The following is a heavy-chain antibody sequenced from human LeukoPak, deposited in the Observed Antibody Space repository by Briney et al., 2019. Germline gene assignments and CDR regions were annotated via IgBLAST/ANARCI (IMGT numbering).Heavy chain of an antibody. CDR3: ARASSGWYYLDY. CDR1: GFTFSNYE. Sequence: GGSLRLSCAASGFTFSNYEMNWVRQAPGKGLEWVSYISSSSGITISYADSVKGRFTVSRDNAKNSLYLQMNSLRAEDTAVYYCARASSGWYYLDYWGQGTLVTVSS. J-gene: IGHJ4*02. CDR2: ISSSSGITI. V-gene: IGHV3-48*03. D-gene: IGHD6-19*01.